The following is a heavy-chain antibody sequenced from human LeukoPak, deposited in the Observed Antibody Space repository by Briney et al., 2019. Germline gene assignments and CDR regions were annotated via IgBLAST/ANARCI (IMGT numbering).Heavy chain of an antibody. D-gene: IGHD3-16*01. Sequence: SSETLSLTCTVSGGSIRGYYWSWIRQPPGEGLEWIGYIHYTGSTDYNPSLNSRLTMSVDTSKNQFSLNLSSVTAADTAVYYCARQWGTYLGYYFDYWGQGTLVTVSS. J-gene: IGHJ4*02. CDR1: GGSIRGYY. V-gene: IGHV4-59*08. CDR2: IHYTGST. CDR3: ARQWGTYLGYYFDY.